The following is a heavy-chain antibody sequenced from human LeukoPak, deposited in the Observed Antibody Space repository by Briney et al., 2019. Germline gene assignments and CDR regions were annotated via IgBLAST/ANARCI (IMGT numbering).Heavy chain of an antibody. Sequence: GGSLRLSCAASGFTFSRYWMHWVRQAPGKGLVWVSRISHDGSSLSYADSVRGRFIISRDNAKNTLCLQMNSLRAEDTAVYFCTSLVVTDNWAFDVWGQGTTVTVSS. CDR2: ISHDGSSL. CDR3: TSLVVTDNWAFDV. V-gene: IGHV3-74*01. CDR1: GFTFSRYW. J-gene: IGHJ3*01. D-gene: IGHD2-21*02.